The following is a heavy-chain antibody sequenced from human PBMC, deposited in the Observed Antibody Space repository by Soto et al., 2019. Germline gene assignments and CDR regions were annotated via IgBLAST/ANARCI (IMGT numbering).Heavy chain of an antibody. CDR3: ARDPSRAARHYFDY. D-gene: IGHD6-6*01. CDR1: GFTFSSYS. J-gene: IGHJ4*02. Sequence: EVQLVESGGGLVKPGGSLRLSCAASGFTFSSYSMNWVRQAPGKGLEWVSSISSSSSYIYYPDSLKGRFTISRDNAKNSLYLQMNSLRAEDTAVYYCARDPSRAARHYFDYWGQGTLVTVSS. CDR2: ISSSSSYI. V-gene: IGHV3-21*01.